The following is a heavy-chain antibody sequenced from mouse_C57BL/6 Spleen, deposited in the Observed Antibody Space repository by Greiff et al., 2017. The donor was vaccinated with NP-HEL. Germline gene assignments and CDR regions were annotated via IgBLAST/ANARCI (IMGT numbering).Heavy chain of an antibody. D-gene: IGHD1-1*01. CDR3: ARNLGTTVVATGAMDY. V-gene: IGHV2-2*01. CDR1: GFSLTSYG. Sequence: QVQLQQSGPGLVQPSQSLSITCTVSGFSLTSYGVHWVRQSPGQGLEWLGVIWSGGSTDYNAAFISRLSISKDNSKSQVFFKMNSLQADDTAIYYCARNLGTTVVATGAMDYWGQGTSVTVSS. CDR2: IWSGGST. J-gene: IGHJ4*01.